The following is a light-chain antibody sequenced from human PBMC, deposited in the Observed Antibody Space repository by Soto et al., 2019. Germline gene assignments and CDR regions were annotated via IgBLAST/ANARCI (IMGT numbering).Light chain of an antibody. CDR1: SSDVGAYIY. Sequence: QSVLTQPASVSGSPGQSITISCTGTSSDVGAYIYVSWYQQHPGKAPKLMIYEITNRPSGVSNRFSGSKSGNTASLTISGLQAEDEADYYCVSFTPSSSYVFGAGTKLTVL. CDR3: VSFTPSSSYV. V-gene: IGLV2-14*01. CDR2: EIT. J-gene: IGLJ1*01.